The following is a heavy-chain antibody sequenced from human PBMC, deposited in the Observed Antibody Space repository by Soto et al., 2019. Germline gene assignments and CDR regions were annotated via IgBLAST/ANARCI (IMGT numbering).Heavy chain of an antibody. V-gene: IGHV1-46*01. J-gene: IGHJ6*02. CDR1: GYTFTSYY. CDR2: INPSGGST. CDR3: ARSLSVDDYDYYYYGMDV. Sequence: QVQLVQSGAEVKKPGASVKVSCKASGYTFTSYYMHWVRQAPGQGLEWMGIINPSGGSTSYAQKFQGRVTMTRDTSTSTVYMELSSLRSEDTAVYYCARSLSVDDYDYYYYGMDVWGQGTTVTVSS. D-gene: IGHD4-17*01.